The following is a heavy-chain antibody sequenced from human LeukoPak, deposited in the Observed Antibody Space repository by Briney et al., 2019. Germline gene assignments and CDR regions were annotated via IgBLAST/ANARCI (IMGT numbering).Heavy chain of an antibody. J-gene: IGHJ6*02. V-gene: IGHV4-31*03. CDR1: GASIGSGTDY. Sequence: SENLSLTCTVSGASIGSGTDYWSWIRQHPGKGLEWIGYISYSGTTYYNPSLKSRVTISVDTSKTQFSLKLTSVTAADTAVYYCARDPHDWGSRRYGMDVWGQGITVTVSS. CDR2: ISYSGTT. D-gene: IGHD3-16*01. CDR3: ARDPHDWGSRRYGMDV.